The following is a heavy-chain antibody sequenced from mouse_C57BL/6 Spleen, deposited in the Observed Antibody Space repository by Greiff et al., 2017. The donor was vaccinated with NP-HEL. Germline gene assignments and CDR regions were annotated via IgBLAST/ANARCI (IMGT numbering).Heavy chain of an antibody. Sequence: VQLQQSGAELVRPGASVTLSCKASGYTFTDYEMHWVKQTPVHGLEWIGAIDPETGGTAYNQKFKGKAILTADKSSSTAYMELRSLTSEDSAVYYCTRGRLRRGHWYFDVWGTGTTVTVSS. J-gene: IGHJ1*03. CDR3: TRGRLRRGHWYFDV. CDR1: GYTFTDYE. V-gene: IGHV1-15*01. D-gene: IGHD2-2*01. CDR2: IDPETGGT.